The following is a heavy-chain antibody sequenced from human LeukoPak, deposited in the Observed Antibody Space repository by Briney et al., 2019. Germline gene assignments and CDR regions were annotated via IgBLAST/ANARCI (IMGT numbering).Heavy chain of an antibody. CDR2: TYYRSTWYN. V-gene: IGHV6-1*01. CDR3: ARRLTQYDCFNP. Sequence: PSQTLPLTCAISGDSVSSNSVTWNWIRQSPSRGLEWLGRTYYRSTWYNDYAVSVRGRITVNPDTSKNQFPLHLNSVTPEDTAVYYCARRLTQYDCFNPWGQGILVTVSS. J-gene: IGHJ5*02. D-gene: IGHD2-2*01. CDR1: GDSVSSNSVT.